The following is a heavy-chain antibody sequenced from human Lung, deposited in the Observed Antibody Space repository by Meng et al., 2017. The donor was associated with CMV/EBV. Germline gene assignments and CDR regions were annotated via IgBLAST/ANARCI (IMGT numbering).Heavy chain of an antibody. J-gene: IGHJ4*02. CDR3: ASGTPGRSYCDY. CDR1: GYTFGSYG. V-gene: IGHV1-18*01. Sequence: QVLLLQSGPEVKKPCASVRVSCKASGYTFGSYGICWVRQAPGQGLEWMGWFVNYVDTYPAPKFQGRVTMTTDTHTNTAFMELRSLTSDDTAVYYCASGTPGRSYCDYWGQGTLVTVSS. CDR2: FVNYVDT. D-gene: IGHD2-15*01.